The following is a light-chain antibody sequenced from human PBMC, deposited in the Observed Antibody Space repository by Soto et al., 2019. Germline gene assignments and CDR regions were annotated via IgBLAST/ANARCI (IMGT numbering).Light chain of an antibody. CDR3: QQYNSYST. J-gene: IGKJ1*01. CDR1: QDLSSW. V-gene: IGKV1D-16*01. CDR2: AAS. Sequence: DIQMTQSPSSVSASVGDRVTITCRASQDLSSWLAWYQQKPGKAPKLLISAASTLQTGVPSRFSGSGSGTEFTLTISSLQPEDFASYYCQQYNSYSTFGQGTKVDIK.